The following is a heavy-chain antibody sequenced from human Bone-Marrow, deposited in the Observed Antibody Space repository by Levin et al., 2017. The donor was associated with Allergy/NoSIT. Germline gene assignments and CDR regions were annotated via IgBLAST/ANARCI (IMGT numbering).Heavy chain of an antibody. V-gene: IGHV4-34*01. D-gene: IGHD5-18*01. CDR1: GGSFSGYY. Sequence: SQTLSLTCAVYGGSFSGYYWSWIRQPPGMGLEWIGEINHSGSTNYNPSLKSRVTISVDTSKKQFSLKLSSVTDAGTAVYYWASESSYGYHLRGEVDYWGKGTLVTVSA. J-gene: IGHJ4*02. CDR3: ASESSYGYHLRGEVDY. CDR2: INHSGST.